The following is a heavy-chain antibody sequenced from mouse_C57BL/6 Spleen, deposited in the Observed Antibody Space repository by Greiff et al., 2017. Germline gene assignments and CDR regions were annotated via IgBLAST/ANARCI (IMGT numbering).Heavy chain of an antibody. CDR1: GYAFTNYL. V-gene: IGHV1-54*01. J-gene: IGHJ2*01. CDR3: ARLGGYSPFDY. CDR2: INPGSGGT. D-gene: IGHD2-3*01. Sequence: QVQLQQSGAELVRPGTSVKVSCKASGYAFTNYLIEWVKQRPGQGLEWIGVINPGSGGTNYNEKFKGKATLTADKSSSTAYMQLSSLTSEDSAVYFCARLGGYSPFDYWGQGTTLTVSS.